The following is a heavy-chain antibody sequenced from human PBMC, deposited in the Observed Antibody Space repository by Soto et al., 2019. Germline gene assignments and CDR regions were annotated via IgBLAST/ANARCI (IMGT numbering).Heavy chain of an antibody. V-gene: IGHV3-66*01. Sequence: EVQLVESGRGLVQPGGSLRLSCAASGFTVSGNYMSWVRQAPGKGLEWVSVIYSGGSTYYADSVKGRFTISRDSSKNTLYLQMNSLRAEDTAVYYCARGHYSSPPGYFDYWGQGTLVTVSS. J-gene: IGHJ4*02. CDR2: IYSGGST. CDR1: GFTVSGNY. D-gene: IGHD3-10*01. CDR3: ARGHYSSPPGYFDY.